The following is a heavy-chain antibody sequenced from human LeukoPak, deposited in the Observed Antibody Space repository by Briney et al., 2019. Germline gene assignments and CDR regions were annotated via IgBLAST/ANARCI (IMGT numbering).Heavy chain of an antibody. CDR3: ARRHYYYMDV. CDR2: IYYSGST. Sequence: PSETLSLTCTVSGGSISSSSYYWGWIRQPLGKGLEWIGSIYYSGSTYYNPSLKSRVTISVDTSKNQFSLKLSSVTAADTAVYYCARRHYYYMDVWGKGTTVTVSS. J-gene: IGHJ6*03. V-gene: IGHV4-39*01. CDR1: GGSISSSSYY.